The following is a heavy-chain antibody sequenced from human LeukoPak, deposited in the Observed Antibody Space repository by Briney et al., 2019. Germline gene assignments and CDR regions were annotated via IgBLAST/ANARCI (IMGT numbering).Heavy chain of an antibody. D-gene: IGHD1-26*01. CDR2: IYSGGST. CDR1: GFTFRNYG. CDR3: ARGGSYLSAFDI. Sequence: PGGSLRLSCVASGFTFRNYGMNWVRQAPGKGLEWVSIIYSGGSTFYADSVKGRFTISRDNSKNTLYLQMNSLRAEDTAVYYCARGGSYLSAFDIWGQGTMVTVSS. J-gene: IGHJ3*02. V-gene: IGHV3-53*01.